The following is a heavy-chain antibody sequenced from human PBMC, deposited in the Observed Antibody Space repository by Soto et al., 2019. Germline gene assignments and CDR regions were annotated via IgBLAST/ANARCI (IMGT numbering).Heavy chain of an antibody. CDR3: ARDDSASGRYFDY. V-gene: IGHV6-1*01. Sequence: SQTLSLPCAISVDSVSSNSAAWNWIRPSPSRGLEWLGRTFYRSQWYDDYAVSVKSRITINADISKNQFSLQLNSVTPEDTALYYCARDDSASGRYFDYWGQGTLVTVSS. J-gene: IGHJ4*02. D-gene: IGHD3-22*01. CDR1: VDSVSSNSAA. CDR2: TFYRSQWYD.